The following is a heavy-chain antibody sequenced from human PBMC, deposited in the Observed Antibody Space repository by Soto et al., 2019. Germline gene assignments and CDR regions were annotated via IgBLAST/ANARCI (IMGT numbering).Heavy chain of an antibody. D-gene: IGHD5-12*01. Sequence: EPLSLTSSVSCDPISSGYSWTWIRQPPGKGLEWIGEINHNASTNYNPSLKSRVTISVDTSKNQFSLKLSSVTAADTAVYYCARGLGVLVHIYYYYGIDVWGQGTTVTVAS. CDR1: CDPISSGYS. V-gene: IGHV4-34*01. J-gene: IGHJ6*02. CDR3: ARGLGVLVHIYYYYGIDV. CDR2: INHNAST.